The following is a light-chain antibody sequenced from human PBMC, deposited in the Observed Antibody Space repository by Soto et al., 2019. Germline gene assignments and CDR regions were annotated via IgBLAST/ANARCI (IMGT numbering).Light chain of an antibody. CDR1: QSISNW. Sequence: DIQMTQSPSTLSASVGDTVTITCRASQSISNWLAWYQQKPGQAPQLLIHKASTYESGVPSSCSGSRSGTEFTLTISSLHPYYFPTFYCQQYHRFPYTFGQGTNLQIK. CDR3: QQYHRFPYT. CDR2: KAS. J-gene: IGKJ2*01. V-gene: IGKV1-5*03.